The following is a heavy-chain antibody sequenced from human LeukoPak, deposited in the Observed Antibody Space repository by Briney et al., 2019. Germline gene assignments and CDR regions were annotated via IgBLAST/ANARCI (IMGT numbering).Heavy chain of an antibody. CDR2: INPNSGGT. V-gene: IGHV1-2*02. CDR3: ARDGGRDLYYYMDV. D-gene: IGHD3-3*01. Sequence: ASVKVSCKASGCTFTGYYMHWVRQAPGQGLEWMGWINPNSGGTNYAQKFQGRVTMTRDTSISTAYMELSRLRSDDTAVYYCARDGGRDLYYYMDVWGKGTTVTVSS. CDR1: GCTFTGYY. J-gene: IGHJ6*03.